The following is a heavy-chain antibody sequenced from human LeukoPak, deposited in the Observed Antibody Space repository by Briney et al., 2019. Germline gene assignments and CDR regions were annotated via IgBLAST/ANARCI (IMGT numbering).Heavy chain of an antibody. CDR3: ARQFGSSHVYYYYYGFDV. CDR1: GDSINNNIYY. CDR2: IYFTGTT. D-gene: IGHD6-6*01. Sequence: SETLSLTCTVSGDSINNNIYYWAWIRQPPGKGLEWIGNIYFTGTTSYSASLKSRVTISVDTPKSQYSLKLSSVGAADTAVYYCARQFGSSHVYYYYYGFDVWGQGATVTVSS. V-gene: IGHV4-39*01. J-gene: IGHJ6*02.